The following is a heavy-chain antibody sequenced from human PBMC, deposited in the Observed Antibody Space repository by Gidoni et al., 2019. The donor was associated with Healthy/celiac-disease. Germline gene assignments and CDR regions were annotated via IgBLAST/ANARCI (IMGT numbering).Heavy chain of an antibody. V-gene: IGHV2-5*02. J-gene: IGHJ5*02. Sequence: QITLKESGPTLVKPTQTLTLPCTFSGFSLSTSGVGVGWIRQPPGKALEWLALIYWDDDKRYSPSLKSRLTITKDTSKNQVVLTMTNMDPVDTATYYCAHRPVLRFLEWSFGGNWFDPWGQGTLVTVSS. CDR1: GFSLSTSGVG. CDR2: IYWDDDK. D-gene: IGHD3-3*01. CDR3: AHRPVLRFLEWSFGGNWFDP.